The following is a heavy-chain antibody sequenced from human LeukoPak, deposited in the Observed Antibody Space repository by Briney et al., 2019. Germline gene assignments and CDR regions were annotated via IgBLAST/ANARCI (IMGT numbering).Heavy chain of an antibody. CDR3: ARVYSGSYYDAFDI. J-gene: IGHJ3*02. CDR2: IYYSGST. CDR1: GGSISSSSYY. V-gene: IGHV4-39*07. Sequence: PSETLSLTCTVSGGSISSSSYYWGWIRQPPGKGLEWIGSIYYSGSTYYNPSLKSRVTISVDTSKNQFSLKLSSVTAADTAVYYCARVYSGSYYDAFDIWGQGTMVTVSS. D-gene: IGHD1-26*01.